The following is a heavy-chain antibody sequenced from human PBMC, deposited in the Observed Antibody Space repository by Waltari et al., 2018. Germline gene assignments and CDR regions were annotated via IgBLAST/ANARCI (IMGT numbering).Heavy chain of an antibody. CDR3: ARLPHMVRGVTDSPYFDY. Sequence: QVQLVQSGAEVKKPGASVKVSCKASGYTFTGYYMHWVRQAPGQGLEWMGRINPNSGGTNYAQKFQGRVTMTRDTSISTAYMELSRLRSDDTAVYYCARLPHMVRGVTDSPYFDYWGQGTLVTVSS. J-gene: IGHJ4*02. V-gene: IGHV1-2*06. CDR2: INPNSGGT. D-gene: IGHD3-10*01. CDR1: GYTFTGYY.